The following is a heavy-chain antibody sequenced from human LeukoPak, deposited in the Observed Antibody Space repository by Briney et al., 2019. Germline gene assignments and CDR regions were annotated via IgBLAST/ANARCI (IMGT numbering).Heavy chain of an antibody. Sequence: GSSVKVSCKASGGTFSSYAISWVRQAPGQGLEWMGGIIPIFGTANYAQKFQGRVTITTDESTSTAYIELSSLRSEETAGYYCALDPWAKYYYDSSGYFSDWGQGTLVTVSS. CDR1: GGTFSSYA. J-gene: IGHJ4*02. V-gene: IGHV1-69*05. CDR3: ALDPWAKYYYDSSGYFSD. D-gene: IGHD3-22*01. CDR2: IIPIFGTA.